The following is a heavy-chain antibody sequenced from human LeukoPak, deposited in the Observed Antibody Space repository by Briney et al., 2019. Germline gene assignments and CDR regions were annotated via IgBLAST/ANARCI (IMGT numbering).Heavy chain of an antibody. J-gene: IGHJ4*02. Sequence: GGSLRLSCAASGFTFDSDWMSWVRQTPGKGLDWVALIKQDETQEYYLDSVKGRFTISRGNAKNLLSIQMDNLRAEDTGIYYCANGRGETWGQGALVTVSS. V-gene: IGHV3-7*02. CDR2: IKQDETQE. CDR1: GFTFDSDW. CDR3: ANGRGET. D-gene: IGHD3-10*01.